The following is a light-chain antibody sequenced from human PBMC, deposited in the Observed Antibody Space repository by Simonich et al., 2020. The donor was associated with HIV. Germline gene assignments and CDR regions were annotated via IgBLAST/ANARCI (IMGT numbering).Light chain of an antibody. V-gene: IGKV2-30*02. CDR3: MQGLQTPYT. Sequence: DVVMTQSPLSLPVTLGQPASISCRSSQSLVHSDGNTYLNWFQERQGQSPRRLIYKVSNRDSGVPDRFSGSGSGTDFTLKISRMEAEDVGVYYCMQGLQTPYTFGQGTKLEIK. J-gene: IGKJ2*01. CDR1: QSLVHSDGNTY. CDR2: KVS.